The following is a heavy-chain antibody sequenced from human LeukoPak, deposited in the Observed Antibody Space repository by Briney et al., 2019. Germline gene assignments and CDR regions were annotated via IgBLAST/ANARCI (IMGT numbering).Heavy chain of an antibody. CDR1: GYIFTSYY. D-gene: IGHD2-2*03. V-gene: IGHV1-46*01. CDR3: ATGYCSSTNCRIDY. CDR2: ISPSGGSA. J-gene: IGHJ4*02. Sequence: ASVKVSCKASGYIFTSYYMHWVRQAPGQGLEWMGIISPSGGSATYAQKFQGRVTMTRDTSTSTVYMELSSLRSDDTAVYYCATGYCSSTNCRIDYWGQGTLVSVSS.